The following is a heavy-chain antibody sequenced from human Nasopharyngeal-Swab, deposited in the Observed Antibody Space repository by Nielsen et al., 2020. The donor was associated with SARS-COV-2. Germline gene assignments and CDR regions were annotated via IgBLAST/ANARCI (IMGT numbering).Heavy chain of an antibody. CDR2: IKRKSDGGTT. V-gene: IGHV3-15*01. Sequence: GGSLRLSCAASGFTFSNAWMSWVRQAPGKGLEWVGRIKRKSDGGTTDYAAPVKGRFTISRDDSKNTLYLQMNSLKTEDTAVYYRTTDSSGYGNYWGQGTLVTVSS. J-gene: IGHJ4*02. D-gene: IGHD5-12*01. CDR1: GFTFSNAW. CDR3: TTDSSGYGNY.